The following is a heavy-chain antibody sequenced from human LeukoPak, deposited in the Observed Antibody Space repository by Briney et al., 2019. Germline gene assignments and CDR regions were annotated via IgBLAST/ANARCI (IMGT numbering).Heavy chain of an antibody. CDR1: SGSMNTHY. D-gene: IGHD3-10*01. J-gene: IGHJ4*02. Sequence: SETLSLTCRVSSGSMNTHYWSWIRQPPGKGLEWIGHVFYTGSTDYNPSLRSRVAISVGRPNNQFSLKLTSVNAADTAVYYCARYTRSSALRTWGQGILVIVPP. CDR3: ARYTRSSALRT. CDR2: VFYTGST. V-gene: IGHV4-59*11.